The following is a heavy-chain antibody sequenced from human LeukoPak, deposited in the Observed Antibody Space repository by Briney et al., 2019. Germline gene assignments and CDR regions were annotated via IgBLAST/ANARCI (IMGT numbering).Heavy chain of an antibody. Sequence: SETLSLTCSVSGDSISSHYWSWIRQPPGKGLEWIGFFYDSGSTNYKSSLKSRVTMSVDTSKNQFSLKLSSMTAADTAVYYCARVLQNYYHLDVWGTGTTVTVPS. CDR1: GDSISSHY. CDR2: FYDSGST. V-gene: IGHV4-59*11. J-gene: IGHJ6*03. CDR3: ARVLQNYYHLDV. D-gene: IGHD2/OR15-2a*01.